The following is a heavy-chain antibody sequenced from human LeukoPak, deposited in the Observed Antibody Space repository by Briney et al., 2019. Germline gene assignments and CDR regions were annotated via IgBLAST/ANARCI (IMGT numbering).Heavy chain of an antibody. Sequence: PGGSLRLSCAASGFTFNTYAMTWVRQAPGKGLEWVSTISGSGGSTYYADSVKGRFTISRDNAKNSLYLQMNSLRAEDTAVYYCARDSRGSSFRTFDYWGQGTLVTVSS. V-gene: IGHV3-23*01. CDR2: ISGSGGST. CDR1: GFTFNTYA. J-gene: IGHJ4*02. D-gene: IGHD6-13*01. CDR3: ARDSRGSSFRTFDY.